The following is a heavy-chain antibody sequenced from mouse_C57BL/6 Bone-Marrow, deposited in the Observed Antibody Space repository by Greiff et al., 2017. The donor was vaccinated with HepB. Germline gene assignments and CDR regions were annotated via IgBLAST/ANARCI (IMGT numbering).Heavy chain of an antibody. Sequence: EVKLQESGPVLVKPGASVKMSCKASGYTFTDYYMNWVKQSHGKSLEWIGVINPYNGGTSYNQKFKGKATLTVDKSSSTAYMELNSLTSEDSAVYYCARKGGDVGLLGPDWFAYWGQGTLVTVSA. V-gene: IGHV1-19*01. CDR2: INPYNGGT. D-gene: IGHD4-1*01. CDR1: GYTFTDYY. J-gene: IGHJ3*01. CDR3: ARKGGDVGLLGPDWFAY.